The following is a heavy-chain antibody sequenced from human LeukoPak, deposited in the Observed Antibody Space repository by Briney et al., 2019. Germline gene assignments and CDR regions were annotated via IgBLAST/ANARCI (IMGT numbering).Heavy chain of an antibody. CDR3: ARGPDNGGYDY. D-gene: IGHD2-8*01. CDR2: INPNSGGT. V-gene: IGHV1-2*02. J-gene: IGHJ4*02. CDR1: GYYFIGYW. Sequence: ASVKVSCKASGYYFIGYWIHWVRQAPGQGLEWMGWINPNSGGTNYAQKFQGRVTMTSDTSTSTTYMDLSRLGSDDTAVYYCARGPDNGGYDYWGQGTLVTVSS.